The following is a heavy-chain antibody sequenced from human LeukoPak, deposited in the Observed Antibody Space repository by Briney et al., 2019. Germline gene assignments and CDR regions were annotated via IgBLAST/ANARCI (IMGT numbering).Heavy chain of an antibody. CDR2: IIPIFGTA. CDR3: ARAYDSSGDWFDP. V-gene: IGHV1-69*06. J-gene: IGHJ5*02. CDR1: GGTFSSYA. D-gene: IGHD3-22*01. Sequence: SVKVSFKASGGTFSSYAISWVRQAPGQGLEWMGRIIPIFGTANYAQKFQGRVTITADKSTSTAYMELSSLRSEDTAVYYCARAYDSSGDWFDPWGHGTLVTVSS.